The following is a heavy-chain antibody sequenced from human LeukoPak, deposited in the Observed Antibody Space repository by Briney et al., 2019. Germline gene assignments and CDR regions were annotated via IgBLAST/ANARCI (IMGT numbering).Heavy chain of an antibody. CDR2: ISAYNGNT. Sequence: GASVKVSCKASGYTFTSYGISWVRQAPGQGLEWMGWISAYNGNTNYAQKLQGRVTMTTDTSTSTAYMELRSLRSDDTAVYYCARGPIQDCSGGSCYEVNFDYWGQGTLVTVSS. V-gene: IGHV1-18*01. CDR1: GYTFTSYG. CDR3: ARGPIQDCSGGSCYEVNFDY. D-gene: IGHD2-15*01. J-gene: IGHJ4*02.